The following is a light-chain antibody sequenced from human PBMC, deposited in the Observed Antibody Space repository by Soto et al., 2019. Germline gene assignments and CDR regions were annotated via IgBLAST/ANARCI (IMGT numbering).Light chain of an antibody. CDR3: QQYNSYWT. J-gene: IGKJ1*01. V-gene: IGKV1-5*03. Sequence: DIQMTQSPSTLSASVGDRVTITCRASQSISSWLAWYQQKPGKAPKLLIYKASSSESGVPSRFSGSGSGTEFTPTISRLQPDDFATYYCQQYNSYWTFGQGTKVEIK. CDR2: KAS. CDR1: QSISSW.